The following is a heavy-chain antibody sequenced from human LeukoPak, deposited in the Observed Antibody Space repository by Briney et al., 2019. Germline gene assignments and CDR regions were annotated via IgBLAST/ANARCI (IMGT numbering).Heavy chain of an antibody. J-gene: IGHJ5*02. CDR3: VRGLNYYGSGGLDWFDP. CDR2: IKQDGSEK. D-gene: IGHD3-10*01. Sequence: HPGGSLRLSCAASRFIFSRSWMSWVRQAPGKGLEWVASIKQDGSEKYYVDSVKGRFTISRDNVKNSLYLQMNSLRAEDTAVYYCVRGLNYYGSGGLDWFDPWGQGTLVTVSS. CDR1: RFIFSRSW. V-gene: IGHV3-7*01.